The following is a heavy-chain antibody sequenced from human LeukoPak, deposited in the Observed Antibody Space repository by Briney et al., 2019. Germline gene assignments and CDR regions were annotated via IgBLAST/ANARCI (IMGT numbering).Heavy chain of an antibody. D-gene: IGHD5-12*01. CDR2: ISYDGSNK. Sequence: TGGSLRLSCAASGFTFSSYGMHWVRQAPGKGLEWVAVISYDGSNKYYADSVKGRFTISRDNSKNTLYLQMNSLRAEDTAVYYCAKGYSGYLDYWGQGTLVTVAS. CDR3: AKGYSGYLDY. V-gene: IGHV3-30*18. J-gene: IGHJ4*02. CDR1: GFTFSSYG.